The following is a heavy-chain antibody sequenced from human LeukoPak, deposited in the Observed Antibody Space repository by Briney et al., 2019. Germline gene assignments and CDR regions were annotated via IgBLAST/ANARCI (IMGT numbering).Heavy chain of an antibody. CDR3: GRERTGLMVRGGGPVDY. D-gene: IGHD3-10*01. J-gene: IGHJ4*02. CDR1: GYTFTGYY. CDR2: ICYGRSNK. Sequence: TSVKVSCKASGYTFTGYYMHWVRQAPGKGLEGVAGICYGRSNKSYADCREGRFAISRNNSKNLMLLQMNSPRAEDKAVYYCGRERTGLMVRGGGPVDYWGQGALVT. V-gene: IGHV3-33*01.